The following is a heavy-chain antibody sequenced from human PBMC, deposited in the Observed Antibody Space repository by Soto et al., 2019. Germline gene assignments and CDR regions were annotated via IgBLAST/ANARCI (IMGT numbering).Heavy chain of an antibody. J-gene: IGHJ4*02. D-gene: IGHD2-21*01. V-gene: IGHV4-61*03. CDR1: GGSISSGNSY. CDR3: ARAGAVVGDYFDS. CDR2: FYYTGST. Sequence: WETLSLTRTVSGGSISSGNSYWSCVRQPPGKGLEWIGYFYYTGSTNYNPSLKSRVTISSDTSKNHISVKIKSVTAAATAVYFCARAGAVVGDYFDSWGQGALVTVSS.